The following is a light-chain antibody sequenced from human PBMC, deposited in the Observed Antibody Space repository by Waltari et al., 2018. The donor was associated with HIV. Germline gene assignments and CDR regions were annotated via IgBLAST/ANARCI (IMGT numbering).Light chain of an antibody. V-gene: IGLV2-14*03. CDR3: CSYTKLTTHYVL. CDR2: GVS. J-gene: IGLJ3*02. Sequence: QSALTQPASVSGSPGQSITISCNGTTSDIGGYNYVSWYQRHPDKAPKLIIFGVSNRPSGISSRFSCSKSGNTASLTISGLQAEDEADYYCCSYTKLTTHYVLFGGGTKLTVL. CDR1: TSDIGGYNY.